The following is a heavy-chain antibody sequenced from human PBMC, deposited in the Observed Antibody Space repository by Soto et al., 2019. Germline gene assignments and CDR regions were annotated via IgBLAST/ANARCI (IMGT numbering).Heavy chain of an antibody. CDR3: ARVAVAGTRVDD. CDR2: IYHSGST. J-gene: IGHJ4*02. Sequence: QVQLQESGPGLVKPSGTLSLTCAVSGGSISSSNWWSWVRQPPGKGLEWIGEIYHSGSTNYNPSLKSRVXXXVXXSKNQFSLKLSSVAAADPAVYYCARVAVAGTRVDDWGQGTLVTVSS. CDR1: GGSISSSNW. D-gene: IGHD6-19*01. V-gene: IGHV4-4*02.